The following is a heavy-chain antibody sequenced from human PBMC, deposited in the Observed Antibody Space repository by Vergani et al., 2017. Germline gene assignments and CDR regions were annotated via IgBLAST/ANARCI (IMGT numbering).Heavy chain of an antibody. J-gene: IGHJ3*02. Sequence: QVRLQESGPGLVKPSETLSLTCSVSGGSMSGYYWSWIRQPPGKELEWIGYMYHSGSTNYNPSLKSRVTISVDTSKNQFSLKLSSVTAADTAVYYCARESNYASPQTDAFDIWGQGTMVTVSS. CDR3: ARESNYASPQTDAFDI. CDR1: GGSMSGYY. D-gene: IGHD4-11*01. CDR2: MYHSGST. V-gene: IGHV4-59*01.